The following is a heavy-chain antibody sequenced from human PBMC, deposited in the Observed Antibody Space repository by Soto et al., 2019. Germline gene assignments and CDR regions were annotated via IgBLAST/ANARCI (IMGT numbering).Heavy chain of an antibody. CDR1: GFTFSSYA. D-gene: IGHD3-3*01. V-gene: IGHV3-21*04. J-gene: IGHJ4*02. CDR2: ISSSSSYI. CDR3: AGGLLRGPLDY. Sequence: GGSLRLSCAASGFTFSSYAMSWVRQAPGKGLEWVSSISSSSSYIYYADSVKGRFTIFRDDSKNTLYLQMNSLRAEDTAVYYCAGGLLRGPLDYCGPGTLVTVSS.